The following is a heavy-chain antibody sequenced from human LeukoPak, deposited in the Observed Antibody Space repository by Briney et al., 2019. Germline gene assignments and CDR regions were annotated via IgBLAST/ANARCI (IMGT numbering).Heavy chain of an antibody. CDR3: AKDRWHQLVSYPHHY. V-gene: IGHV3-15*01. CDR2: IKSKTDGGTK. D-gene: IGHD6-13*01. Sequence: NPGGSLRLSCAASGFTFSNAWMNWVRQTPGKGLEWVGRIKSKTDGGTKDYAVPVKGRFTISRDDSKNTLYLQMNSLRAEDTAVYYCAKDRWHQLVSYPHHYWGQGTLVSVSS. CDR1: GFTFSNAW. J-gene: IGHJ4*02.